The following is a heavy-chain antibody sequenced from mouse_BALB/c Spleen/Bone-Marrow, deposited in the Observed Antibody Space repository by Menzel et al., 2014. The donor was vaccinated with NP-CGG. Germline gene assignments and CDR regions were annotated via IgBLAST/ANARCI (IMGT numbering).Heavy chain of an antibody. V-gene: IGHV1-14*01. Sequence: VQLQQSGPELVKPGASVKMSCKASGYTFTSSVMHWVKQKPGQGLEWLGYFNPYNDGSKYNEKFKGKATLTSDKSSSTACMELSSLTSEDSAVYYCAKGGNYRYDFDYWGQGTTLTVSS. J-gene: IGHJ2*01. D-gene: IGHD2-14*01. CDR2: FNPYNDGS. CDR1: GYTFTSSV. CDR3: AKGGNYRYDFDY.